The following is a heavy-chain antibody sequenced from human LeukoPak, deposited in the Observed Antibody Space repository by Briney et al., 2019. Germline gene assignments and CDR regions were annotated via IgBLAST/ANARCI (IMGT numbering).Heavy chain of an antibody. CDR2: ISGSGGST. J-gene: IGHJ4*02. CDR3: AKDRDIVLMVYPDYFVY. V-gene: IGHV3-23*01. CDR1: GFTFSSYA. Sequence: GGSLRLSCAASGFTFSSYAMSWVRQAPGKGLEWVSSISGSGGSTYYADSVKGRFTISRDNSKNTLYLQMNRLRAEDTAVYYCAKDRDIVLMVYPDYFVYWGKGTLVTVSS. D-gene: IGHD2-8*01.